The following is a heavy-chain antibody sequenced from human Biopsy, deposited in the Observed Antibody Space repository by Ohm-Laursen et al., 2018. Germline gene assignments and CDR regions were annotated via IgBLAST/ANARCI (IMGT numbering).Heavy chain of an antibody. Sequence: GASVKVSCKVSGYTLTELSMHWVRQAPGKGLEWTGGFAPENGKTVYAQNFQARVSVTEDTSTDTAYMELRSLRSEDTAVYYCAADINVWNVNYWGQGTQVTVSS. J-gene: IGHJ4*02. CDR1: GYTLTELS. CDR2: FAPENGKT. V-gene: IGHV1-24*01. D-gene: IGHD1-1*01. CDR3: AADINVWNVNY.